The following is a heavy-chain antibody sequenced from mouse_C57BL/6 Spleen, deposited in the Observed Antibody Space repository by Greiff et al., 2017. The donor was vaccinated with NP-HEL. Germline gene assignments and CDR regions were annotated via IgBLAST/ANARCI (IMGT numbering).Heavy chain of an antibody. Sequence: EVQLQQSGAELVKPGASVKLSCTASGFNIKDYYMHWVKQRTEQGLEWIGRIDPEDGETKYAPKFQGKATIRADTSSNTAYLQLSSRTSEDTAVDYWARSTTVVATRDFDVWGTGTTVTVSS. CDR2: IDPEDGET. J-gene: IGHJ1*03. CDR1: GFNIKDYY. CDR3: ARSTTVVATRDFDV. V-gene: IGHV14-2*01. D-gene: IGHD1-1*01.